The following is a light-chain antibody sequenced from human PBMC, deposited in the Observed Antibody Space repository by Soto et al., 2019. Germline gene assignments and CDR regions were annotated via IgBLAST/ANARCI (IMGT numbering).Light chain of an antibody. CDR2: GAS. CDR1: QSVSSSN. V-gene: IGKV3-15*01. CDR3: QQYDNWPPAWT. Sequence: EIVLTQSPGPLSLSPGERATLSCRSSQSVSSSNLAWYQQKPGQAPRLLIYGASTRATGIPARFSGSGSGTEFTLTISSLQSEEFAVYYCQQYDNWPPAWTLGQGTKVDIK. J-gene: IGKJ1*01.